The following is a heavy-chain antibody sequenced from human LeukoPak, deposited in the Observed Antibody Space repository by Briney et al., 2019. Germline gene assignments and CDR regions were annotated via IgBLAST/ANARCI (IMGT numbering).Heavy chain of an antibody. Sequence: GGSLRLSCAASGFTVSSNYMSWVRQAPGKGLEWVSVIYSGGSTYYADSVKGRFTISRDNSKNTLYLQMNSLRAEDTAVYYCARAQFTMVRGVEYWGQGTLVTVSS. CDR2: IYSGGST. CDR3: ARAQFTMVRGVEY. J-gene: IGHJ4*02. V-gene: IGHV3-66*01. D-gene: IGHD3-10*01. CDR1: GFTVSSNY.